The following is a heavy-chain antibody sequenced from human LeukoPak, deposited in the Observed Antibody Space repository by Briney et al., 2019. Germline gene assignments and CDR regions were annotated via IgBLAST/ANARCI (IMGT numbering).Heavy chain of an antibody. J-gene: IGHJ4*02. Sequence: SETLSLTCTVSGGSISSCDYYWSWIRQPPGKGVEWIGYIYYSGSTYYNPSLKSRVTISVDMSKNQFSLKLRSVTAADTAVYYCARERSESITMVRGVLFDYWGQGTLVTVSS. CDR3: ARERSESITMVRGVLFDY. CDR2: IYYSGST. CDR1: GGSISSCDYY. D-gene: IGHD3-10*01. V-gene: IGHV4-30-4*08.